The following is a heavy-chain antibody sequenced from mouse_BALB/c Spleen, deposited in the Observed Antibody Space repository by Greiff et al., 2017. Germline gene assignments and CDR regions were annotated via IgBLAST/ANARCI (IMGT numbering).Heavy chain of an antibody. Sequence: EVKLVESGGGLVQPGGSLKLSCAASGFAFSSYDMSWVRQTPEKRLEWVAYISSGGGSTYYPDTVKGRFTISRDNAKNTLYLQMSSLKSEDTAMYYCARRDGYYWYFDVWGAGTTVTVSS. V-gene: IGHV5-12-1*01. J-gene: IGHJ1*01. D-gene: IGHD2-3*01. CDR3: ARRDGYYWYFDV. CDR2: ISSGGGST. CDR1: GFAFSSYD.